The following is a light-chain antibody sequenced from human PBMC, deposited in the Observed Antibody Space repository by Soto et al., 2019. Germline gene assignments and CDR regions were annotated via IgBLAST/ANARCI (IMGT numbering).Light chain of an antibody. CDR2: SAS. J-gene: IGKJ1*01. Sequence: EIVLTQSPGTLSLSPGERATPSCRASQTFSSSHLAWYQQKPGQAPRLIIYSASTRATGIPDRFSGSGSGTDFTLTISRLEPEDFAVYYCQQYNNWPPKWTFGQGTKVDIK. CDR3: QQYNNWPPKWT. CDR1: QTFSSSH. V-gene: IGKV3-20*01.